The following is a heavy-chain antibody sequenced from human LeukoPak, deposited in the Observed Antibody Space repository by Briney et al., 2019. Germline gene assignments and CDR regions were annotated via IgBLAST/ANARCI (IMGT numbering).Heavy chain of an antibody. CDR1: GYTFTGYY. V-gene: IGHV1-2*06. Sequence: ASVKVSCKASGYTFTGYYMHWVRQAPGQGLEWMGRINPNSGGTNYAQKFRGRVTMTRDTSISTAYMELSRLRSDDTAVYYCAREVAYSSSSLDYWGQGTLVTVSS. CDR2: INPNSGGT. CDR3: AREVAYSSSSLDY. J-gene: IGHJ4*02. D-gene: IGHD6-6*01.